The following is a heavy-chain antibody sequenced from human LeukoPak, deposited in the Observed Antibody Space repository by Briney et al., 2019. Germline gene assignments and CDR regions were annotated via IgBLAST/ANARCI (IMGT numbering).Heavy chain of an antibody. Sequence: GGSLRLSCAAPGFTFSSYGMHWVRQAPGKGLEWVAFIRYDGSYKFYAESVKGRFTVSRDNSKNTLYLQMNSLRAEDTAVYYCAKVRRTSGGYFRVKKGSDYWGQGTLVTVSS. J-gene: IGHJ4*02. D-gene: IGHD3-10*01. CDR3: AKVRRTSGGYFRVKKGSDY. V-gene: IGHV3-30*02. CDR2: IRYDGSYK. CDR1: GFTFSSYG.